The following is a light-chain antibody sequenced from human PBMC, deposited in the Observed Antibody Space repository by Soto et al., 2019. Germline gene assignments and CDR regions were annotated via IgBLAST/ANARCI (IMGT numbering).Light chain of an antibody. CDR3: QPYNSSPT. V-gene: IGKV1-5*03. J-gene: IGKJ1*01. CDR2: KAS. CDR1: QSISSW. Sequence: DIPMTQSPSTLSASVGDRVTITCRASQSISSWLAWYQQKPGKAPKLLIYKASSLESGVPSRFSGSGSGTAFTLTISSLQPDDFSTYYFQPYNSSPTVGQGTKVEIK.